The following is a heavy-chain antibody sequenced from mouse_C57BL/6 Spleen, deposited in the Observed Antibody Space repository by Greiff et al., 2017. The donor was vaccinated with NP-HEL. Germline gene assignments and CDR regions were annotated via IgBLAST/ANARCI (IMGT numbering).Heavy chain of an antibody. D-gene: IGHD1-1*01. CDR1: GFTFSSYA. Sequence: DVKLQESGGGLVKPGGSPKLSCAASGFTFSSYAMSWVRQTPEKKLEWVATISDGGSYTYYPDNVKGRFTISRDNAKNNLYLQMSHLKSEDTAMYYCARDSYYGSREDWFAYWGQGTLVTVSA. V-gene: IGHV5-4*01. CDR3: ARDSYYGSREDWFAY. CDR2: ISDGGSYT. J-gene: IGHJ3*01.